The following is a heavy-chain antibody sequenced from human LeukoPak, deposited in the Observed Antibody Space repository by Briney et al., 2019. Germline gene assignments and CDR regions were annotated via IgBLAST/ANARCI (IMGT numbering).Heavy chain of an antibody. Sequence: GGSLRLSCAASGLTFSSYWMSWVRQAPGKGLEWVANIKQDGSEKYYVDSVKGRFTISRDNAKNSLYLQMNSLRAEDTAVYYCARVGAAAGTYYYYGMDVWGQGTTVTVSS. CDR1: GLTFSSYW. CDR2: IKQDGSEK. V-gene: IGHV3-7*01. D-gene: IGHD6-13*01. J-gene: IGHJ6*02. CDR3: ARVGAAAGTYYYYGMDV.